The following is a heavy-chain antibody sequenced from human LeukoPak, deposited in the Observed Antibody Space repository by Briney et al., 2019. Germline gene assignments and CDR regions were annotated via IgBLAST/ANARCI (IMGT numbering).Heavy chain of an antibody. J-gene: IGHJ4*02. CDR2: INHSGSS. V-gene: IGHV4-34*01. D-gene: IGHD5-18*01. CDR1: GEPVTFHY. Sequence: PSETLSLTCGAVGEPVTFHYWNWIRQPPGKGLELIAEINHSGSSNYNPSLKSRVTVSLDKSRNQFSLTLSSVTAADTAVYYCARQDSPWRNWGQGTLVIVSS. CDR3: ARQDSPWRN.